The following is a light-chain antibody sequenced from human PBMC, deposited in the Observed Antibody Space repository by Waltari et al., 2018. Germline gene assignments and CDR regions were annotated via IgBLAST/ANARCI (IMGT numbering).Light chain of an antibody. CDR3: QQRSNWPPIT. CDR2: DAS. J-gene: IGKJ5*01. Sequence: EVVLTQSPATLSLSPGERATLSCRASRSVSGYLAWYQQKPGQAPRLLIYDASNRATGIPARFSGSGSGTDFTLTISTLEPEDFAVYYCQQRSNWPPITFGQGTRLEIK. CDR1: RSVSGY. V-gene: IGKV3-11*01.